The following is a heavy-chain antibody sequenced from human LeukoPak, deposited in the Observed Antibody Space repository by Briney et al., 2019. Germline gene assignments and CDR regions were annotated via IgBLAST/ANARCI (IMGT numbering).Heavy chain of an antibody. J-gene: IGHJ4*02. CDR1: GFTFSSYS. V-gene: IGHV3-21*01. CDR3: ARGGYCSSTSCYKVDY. Sequence: GGSLRLSCAASGFTFSSYSMNWVRQAPGKGLEWVSSISSSSSYIYYADSVKGQFTISRDNAKNSLYLQMNSLRAEDTAVYYCARGGYCSSTSCYKVDYWGQGTLVTVSS. CDR2: ISSSSSYI. D-gene: IGHD2-2*02.